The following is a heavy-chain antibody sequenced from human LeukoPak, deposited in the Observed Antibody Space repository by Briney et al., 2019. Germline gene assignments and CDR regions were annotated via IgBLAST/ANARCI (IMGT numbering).Heavy chain of an antibody. J-gene: IGHJ4*02. CDR2: ISSSGSTI. CDR1: GFTFSSYE. Sequence: GGSLRLSCAASGFTFSSYEMNWVRQAPGKGLEWVSYISSSGSTIYYADSVKGRFTISRDNAKNSLYLQMNSLRAEDTAVYYCASLWFGELPRYFDYWGQGTLVTVSS. D-gene: IGHD3-10*01. CDR3: ASLWFGELPRYFDY. V-gene: IGHV3-48*03.